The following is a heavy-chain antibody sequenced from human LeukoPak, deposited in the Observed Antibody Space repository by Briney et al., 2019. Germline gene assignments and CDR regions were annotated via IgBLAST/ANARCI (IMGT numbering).Heavy chain of an antibody. D-gene: IGHD3-10*01. J-gene: IGHJ4*02. Sequence: GGSLRLSCAASGFTFSSYAMSWVRQAPGKGLEWVSAISGFGGSTYNADFVKGRFTISRDNSKNTLYLQMNSLRAEDTAIYYCAKDPFLGVIDPYFDYWGQGTLVTVSS. CDR2: ISGFGGST. CDR3: AKDPFLGVIDPYFDY. CDR1: GFTFSSYA. V-gene: IGHV3-23*01.